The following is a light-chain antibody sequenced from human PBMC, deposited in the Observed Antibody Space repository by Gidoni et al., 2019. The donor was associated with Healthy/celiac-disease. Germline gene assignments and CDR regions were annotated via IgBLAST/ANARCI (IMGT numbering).Light chain of an antibody. J-gene: IGKJ4*01. V-gene: IGKV2-28*01. Sequence: DIVMTQSPLSLPVTPAEPASISCRSSQSLMHSNGYNYLDWYLQKPGQSPQLLIYLGSSRASGVPDRFSGSGSGTDFTLKISRVEAEDVGVYYCMQALQTPLTFGGGTKVEIK. CDR1: QSLMHSNGYNY. CDR3: MQALQTPLT. CDR2: LGS.